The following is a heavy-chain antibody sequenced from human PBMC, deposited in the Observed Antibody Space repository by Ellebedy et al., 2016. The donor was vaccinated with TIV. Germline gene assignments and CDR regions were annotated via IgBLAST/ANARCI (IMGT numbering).Heavy chain of an antibody. CDR1: ESTFRSYW. CDR2: IKQDGSER. Sequence: GESLKISCAASESTFRSYWMSWVRQAPGKGLEWVANIKQDGSERHYMDSVRGRFTISRDNSKNSRSLEMNSLRAEDTAVYYCARVFGGYDYTDSWGQGAQVSVSS. J-gene: IGHJ4*02. D-gene: IGHD5-12*01. V-gene: IGHV3-7*01. CDR3: ARVFGGYDYTDS.